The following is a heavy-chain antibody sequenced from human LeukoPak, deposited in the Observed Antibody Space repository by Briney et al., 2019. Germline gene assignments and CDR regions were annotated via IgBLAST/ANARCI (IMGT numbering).Heavy chain of an antibody. CDR3: ARFMTIPYYYYMDV. V-gene: IGHV5-51*01. CDR1: GYSFTNYW. J-gene: IGHJ6*03. Sequence: GESLKISCKGSGYSFTNYWIGWVRLMPGKGLEYMGIINPADSDARYNPSFQGQVTISADKSISTAYLQWSSLKASDTAIYYCARFMTIPYYYYMDVWGKGTTVTVSS. D-gene: IGHD2-21*01. CDR2: INPADSDA.